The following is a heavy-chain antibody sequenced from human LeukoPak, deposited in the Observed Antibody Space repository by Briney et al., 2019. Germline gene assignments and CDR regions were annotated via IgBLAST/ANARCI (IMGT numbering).Heavy chain of an antibody. D-gene: IGHD3-10*01. CDR2: IRYDGSNK. J-gene: IGHJ4*02. V-gene: IGHV3-30*02. CDR1: GFTFSSYG. Sequence: GGSLRLSCAASGFTFSSYGMHWVRQAPGKGLEWVAFIRYDGSNKYYADSVKGRFTISRDNSKNTLYLQMNSLRAEDTAVYYCATPTYYYVSGSYYNPLDYWGQGTLVTVSS. CDR3: ATPTYYYVSGSYYNPLDY.